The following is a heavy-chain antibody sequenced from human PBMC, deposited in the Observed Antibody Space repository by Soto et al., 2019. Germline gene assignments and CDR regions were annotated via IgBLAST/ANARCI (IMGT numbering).Heavy chain of an antibody. D-gene: IGHD6-13*01. CDR1: GGTFSTYT. CDR3: AANRGHASSWYLDY. Sequence: QVQLVQSGAEVKKPGSSVKVSCKASGGTFSTYTITWVRQAPGQGLEWLGRIIPIVTVTNYAQNFQGRVTISADEATSTAYMELNSLTSDDTAVYFCAANRGHASSWYLDYWGQGSLITVSS. V-gene: IGHV1-69*02. CDR2: IIPIVTVT. J-gene: IGHJ4*02.